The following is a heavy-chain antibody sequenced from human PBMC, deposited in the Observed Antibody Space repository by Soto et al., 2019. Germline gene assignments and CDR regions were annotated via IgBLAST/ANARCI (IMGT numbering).Heavy chain of an antibody. J-gene: IGHJ6*02. CDR1: GFTFSSYS. CDR3: ARVQGLRYYYYCMDV. V-gene: IGHV3-21*01. CDR2: ISSSSSYI. D-gene: IGHD2-8*01. Sequence: GGSLRLSCAASGFTFSSYSMNWVRQALGKVLEWVSSISSSSSYIYYADSVKGRFTISRDNAKNSLYLQMNSLRAEDTAVYYCARVQGLRYYYYCMDVWGQGTTVTVS.